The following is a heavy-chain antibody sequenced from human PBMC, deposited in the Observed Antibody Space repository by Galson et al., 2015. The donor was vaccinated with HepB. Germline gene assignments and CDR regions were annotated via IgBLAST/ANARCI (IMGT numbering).Heavy chain of an antibody. J-gene: IGHJ4*02. Sequence: SLRLSCAASGFMFNNYWMNWVRQAPGKGLEWVANVKQDGSEKSYVDSVKGRFTISRDNAKNSLFLQMSSLRVEDTAVYYCVKSVDSWGQGTLVTVSS. CDR3: VKSVDS. V-gene: IGHV3-7*01. CDR2: VKQDGSEK. CDR1: GFMFNNYW.